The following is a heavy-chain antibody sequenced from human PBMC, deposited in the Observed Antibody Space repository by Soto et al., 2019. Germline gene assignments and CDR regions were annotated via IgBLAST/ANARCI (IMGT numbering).Heavy chain of an antibody. CDR3: ARGSLTPSGYYIGGFDY. D-gene: IGHD3-22*01. Sequence: GGSLRLSCAASGFAFSSYAMSWVRQAPGKGLEWVSTIRGSGTTYYADSVKGRFSISRDISKNTLYLQMISLRAEDTAVYYCARGSLTPSGYYIGGFDYWGQGTLATVSS. V-gene: IGHV3-23*01. CDR2: IRGSGTT. CDR1: GFAFSSYA. J-gene: IGHJ4*02.